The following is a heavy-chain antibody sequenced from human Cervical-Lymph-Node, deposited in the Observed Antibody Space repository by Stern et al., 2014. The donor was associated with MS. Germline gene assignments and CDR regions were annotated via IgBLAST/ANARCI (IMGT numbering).Heavy chain of an antibody. CDR3: ARTRIARFGEGGRRVPPKYAMDV. CDR2: INHRANT. CDR1: GGSFSDDY. Sequence: QGQPQQWGPGLVKPSDTLSLTCAIYGGSFSDDYWNWIRQSPEKGLEWICQINHRANTYHTPPLKRGGTILVDAAKNQFPLGLPSVTAADTAVYYCARTRIARFGEGGRRVPPKYAMDVWGRGTTVTVSS. J-gene: IGHJ6*02. V-gene: IGHV4-34*01. D-gene: IGHD3-10*01.